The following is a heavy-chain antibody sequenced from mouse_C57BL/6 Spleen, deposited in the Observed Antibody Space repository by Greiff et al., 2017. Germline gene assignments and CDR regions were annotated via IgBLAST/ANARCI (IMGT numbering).Heavy chain of an antibody. J-gene: IGHJ1*03. CDR1: GYAFNNYL. CDR3: ARSWDDWYFDV. V-gene: IGHV1-54*01. D-gene: IGHD4-1*01. Sequence: QVQLKESGAELVRPGTSVKVSCKASGYAFNNYLIEWVKQRPGQGLEWIGVINPGSGGTNYNEKFKGKATLTADKSSSTAYMQLSSLTSEDSAVYFCARSWDDWYFDVWGTGTTVTVSS. CDR2: INPGSGGT.